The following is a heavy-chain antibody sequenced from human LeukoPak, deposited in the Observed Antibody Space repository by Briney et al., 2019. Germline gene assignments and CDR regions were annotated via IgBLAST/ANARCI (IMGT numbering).Heavy chain of an antibody. CDR3: ASMTESGYGAYGDYDPDY. CDR1: GGSISSGSYY. CDR2: IYTSGST. J-gene: IGHJ4*02. D-gene: IGHD4-17*01. Sequence: PSETLSLTCTVSGGSISSGSYYWSWIRQPAGKGLEWIGRIYTSGSTNYNPSLKSRVTISVDTSKNQFSLKLSSVTAADTAVYYCASMTESGYGAYGDYDPDYWGQGTLVTVSS. V-gene: IGHV4-61*02.